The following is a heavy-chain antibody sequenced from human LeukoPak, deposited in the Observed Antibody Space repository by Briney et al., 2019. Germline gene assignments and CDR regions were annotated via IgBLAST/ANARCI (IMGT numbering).Heavy chain of an antibody. D-gene: IGHD6-13*01. CDR3: ARRGGSSWSSFDY. V-gene: IGHV3-23*01. Sequence: PGGSLRLSCAASGFIFKSYAMNWVRQAPGKGLEWVSGISGFGGSTYYAASVKGRFTISRDNSGDTLFLHLDNLRVEDTAMYYCARRGGSSWSSFDYWARDPWSPSP. J-gene: IGHJ4*02. CDR2: ISGFGGST. CDR1: GFIFKSYA.